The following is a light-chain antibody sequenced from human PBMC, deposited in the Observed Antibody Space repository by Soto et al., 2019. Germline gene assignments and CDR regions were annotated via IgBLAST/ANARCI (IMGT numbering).Light chain of an antibody. CDR3: QQYNSCSPYT. CDR1: QSISSW. Sequence: DIRMTQSPSTLSASVGDRVTITCRASQSISSWLAWYQQKPGIAPKLLIYDASSLKSGGPSRFSGSGSGTEFTLTISSLQPDEFATYYCQQYNSCSPYTFGQGTKLDIK. CDR2: DAS. J-gene: IGKJ2*01. V-gene: IGKV1-5*01.